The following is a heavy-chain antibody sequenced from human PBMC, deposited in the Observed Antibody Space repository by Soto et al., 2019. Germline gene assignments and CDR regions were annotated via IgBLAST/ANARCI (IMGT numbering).Heavy chain of an antibody. Sequence: EVQLLESGGGLVQPGWPLRLSCAASGFTFSSYAMSGVRQSPGKGLEWVSSIRGSGDSTHYADSVKGRFTISRDNSKXXXXXXXXXXXXXXXXXXXXXXXXXXXXXXYFEYWGQGTLVTVSS. J-gene: IGHJ4*02. CDR1: GFTFSSYA. V-gene: IGHV3-23*01. CDR3: XXXXXXXXXXYFEY. CDR2: IRGSGDST.